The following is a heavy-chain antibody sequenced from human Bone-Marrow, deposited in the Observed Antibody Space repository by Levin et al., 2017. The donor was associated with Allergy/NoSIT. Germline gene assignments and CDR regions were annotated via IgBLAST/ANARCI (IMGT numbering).Heavy chain of an antibody. CDR3: VRTAAIAVAGTKFDS. Sequence: PGESLKISCKGSGYTFTNYWIAWVRQMPGRGLEWMGIIYPGDSHTSYSPAFQGHVTISADGSISTAYLQWSSLKASDTAMYYCVRTAAIAVAGTKFDSWGQGTLVTVSS. CDR1: GYTFTNYW. J-gene: IGHJ4*02. V-gene: IGHV5-51*01. D-gene: IGHD6-19*01. CDR2: IYPGDSHT.